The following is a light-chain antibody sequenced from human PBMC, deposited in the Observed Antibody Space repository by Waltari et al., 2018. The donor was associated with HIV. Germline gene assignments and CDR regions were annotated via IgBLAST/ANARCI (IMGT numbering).Light chain of an antibody. Sequence: QSALTQPPSASGSPGQSVTISCTGTSSAAGGYNYVSWYQLHPVKTPKLMIYGVSKRPSGVPDRFSGSKSGNTASLTVSGLQSEDEADYFCASYAGSTKVFGTGTKVTVL. CDR3: ASYAGSTKV. V-gene: IGLV2-8*01. CDR2: GVS. J-gene: IGLJ1*01. CDR1: SSAAGGYNY.